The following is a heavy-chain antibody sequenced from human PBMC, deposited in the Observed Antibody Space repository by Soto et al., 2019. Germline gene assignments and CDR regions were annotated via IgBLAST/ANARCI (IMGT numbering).Heavy chain of an antibody. Sequence: HPGGSLRLSCAASGFTFSSYDMHWVRQATGKGLEWVSAIGTAGDTYYPGSVKGRFTISRENAKNSLYLQMNSLRAGDTAVYYCARVSIQRMSDFWSGEIRYYYYYYMDVWGKGTTVTVSS. J-gene: IGHJ6*03. CDR2: IGTAGDT. CDR3: ARVSIQRMSDFWSGEIRYYYYYYMDV. D-gene: IGHD3-3*01. CDR1: GFTFSSYD. V-gene: IGHV3-13*01.